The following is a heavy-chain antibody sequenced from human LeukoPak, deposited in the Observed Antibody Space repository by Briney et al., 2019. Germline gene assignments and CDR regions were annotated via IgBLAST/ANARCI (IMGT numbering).Heavy chain of an antibody. D-gene: IGHD3-22*01. CDR3: ARDREYYDSSGYYTGRYFDY. J-gene: IGHJ4*02. CDR2: ISSSSSTI. CDR1: GFTFSSYS. Sequence: GSLRLSCAASGFTFSSYSMNWVRQAPGKGLEWVSYISSSSSTIYYADSVKGRFTISRDNTKNSLYLQMNSLRAEDTAVYYCARDREYYDSSGYYTGRYFDYWGQGTLVTVSS. V-gene: IGHV3-48*04.